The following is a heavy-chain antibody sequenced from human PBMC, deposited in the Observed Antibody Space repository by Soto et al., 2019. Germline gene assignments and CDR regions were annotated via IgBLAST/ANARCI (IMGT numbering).Heavy chain of an antibody. V-gene: IGHV3-23*01. Sequence: GGSLRLSCAASGFTFSSYAMSWVRQAPGKGLEWVSAISGSGGSTYYADSVKGRFTISRDNSKNTLYLQMNSLRAEDTAVYYCAKDGGSDPYYYYGMDVWGQGTTVTVSS. J-gene: IGHJ6*02. CDR1: GFTFSSYA. D-gene: IGHD2-15*01. CDR3: AKDGGSDPYYYYGMDV. CDR2: ISGSGGST.